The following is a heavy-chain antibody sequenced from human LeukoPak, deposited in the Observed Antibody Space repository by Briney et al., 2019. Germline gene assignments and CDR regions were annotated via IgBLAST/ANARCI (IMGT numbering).Heavy chain of an antibody. CDR3: ARHCTSTSCYDY. V-gene: IGHV3-74*01. D-gene: IGHD2-2*01. J-gene: IGHJ4*02. Sequence: GGSLRLSCAASGFTFSSYGMHWVRQAPGKGLVWVSRINHDGSSTSYADSVKGRFTISRDNAKNTLYLQMNSLRAEDTALYFCARHCTSTSCYDYWGQGTLVTVSS. CDR1: GFTFSSYG. CDR2: INHDGSST.